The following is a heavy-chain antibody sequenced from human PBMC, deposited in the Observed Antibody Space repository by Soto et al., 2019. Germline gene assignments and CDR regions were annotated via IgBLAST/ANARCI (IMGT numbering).Heavy chain of an antibody. CDR2: IYYSGST. J-gene: IGHJ4*02. CDR3: ARLRRYSSSSRGYFDY. CDR1: GGSISSSSYY. V-gene: IGHV4-39*01. Sequence: LSLTCTVSGGSISSSSYYWGWIRQPPGKGLEWIGSIYYSGSTYYNPSLKSRVTISVDTSKNQFSLKLSSVTAADTAVYYCARLRRYSSSSRGYFDYWGQGTLVTVSS. D-gene: IGHD6-6*01.